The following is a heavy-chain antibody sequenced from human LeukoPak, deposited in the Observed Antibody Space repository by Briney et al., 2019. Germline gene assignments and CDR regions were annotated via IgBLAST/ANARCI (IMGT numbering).Heavy chain of an antibody. CDR1: GGSISSSSYY. CDR3: PRRTYVAVAVTSVIDY. Sequence: PSETLSLTCTVSGGSISSSSYYWGWIRQPPGKGLEWIGSIYYSGSTYYNPSLKSRVTITVDTSKNQFSLKLSSVAARDTVVYYCPRRTYVAVAVTSVIDYWGQGPLVTVSS. V-gene: IGHV4-39*01. J-gene: IGHJ4*02. D-gene: IGHD6-19*01. CDR2: IYYSGST.